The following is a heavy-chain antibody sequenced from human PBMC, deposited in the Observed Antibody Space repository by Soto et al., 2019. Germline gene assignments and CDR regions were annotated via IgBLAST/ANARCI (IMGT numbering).Heavy chain of an antibody. J-gene: IGHJ4*02. D-gene: IGHD1-26*01. CDR2: IYYSGST. V-gene: IGHV4-59*01. CDR3: ARTPSRGYYFDY. Sequence: PSETLSLTCTFSGGSISSYYWSWIRQPPGKGLEWIGYIYYSGSTNYNPSLKSRVTMSVDTSKNQFSLKLSSVTAADTAVYYCARTPSRGYYFDYWGQGALVTVSS. CDR1: GGSISSYY.